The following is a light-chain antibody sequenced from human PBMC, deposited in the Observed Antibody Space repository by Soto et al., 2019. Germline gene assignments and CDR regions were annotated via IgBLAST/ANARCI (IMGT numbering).Light chain of an antibody. CDR2: DAS. J-gene: IGKJ3*01. CDR3: QQYDNLLPT. CDR1: QDISNY. V-gene: IGKV1-33*01. Sequence: DIPMTQSPSSLSASVGDRVTITCQASQDISNYLNWYQQKPGKAPKLLIYDASNLETGVPSRFSGSGSGTDFTFTISSLQPEDIATYYCQQYDNLLPTFGPGTKVDIK.